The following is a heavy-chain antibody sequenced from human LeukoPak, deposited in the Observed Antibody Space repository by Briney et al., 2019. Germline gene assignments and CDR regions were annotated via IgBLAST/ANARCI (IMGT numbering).Heavy chain of an antibody. CDR1: GGTFSSYA. D-gene: IGHD5-18*01. CDR3: ADGYSYGFAFDI. J-gene: IGHJ3*02. CDR2: IIPIFGTA. Sequence: ASVNVSCKASGGTFSSYAISWVRQAPGQGLEWMGGIIPIFGTANYAQKFQGRVTITADESTSTAYMELSSLRSEDTAVYYCADGYSYGFAFDIWGQGTMVTVSS. V-gene: IGHV1-69*13.